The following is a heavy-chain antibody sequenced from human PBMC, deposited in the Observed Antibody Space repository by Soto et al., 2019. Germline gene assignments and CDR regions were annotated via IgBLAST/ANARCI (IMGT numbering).Heavy chain of an antibody. J-gene: IGHJ4*02. CDR3: ASANKGTSYLY. V-gene: IGHV4-30-2*01. Sequence: QLQLQESGSGLAKPSQTLSLTCAVSGGSISSGGSSWSWIRQPPGKGLEWIGYIYHSGSTYYNPSLKSRVSISVDRSKNQFSLKLSSVTAADTAVYYGASANKGTSYLYWGQGTLVTVSS. CDR2: IYHSGST. D-gene: IGHD3-10*01. CDR1: GGSISSGGSS.